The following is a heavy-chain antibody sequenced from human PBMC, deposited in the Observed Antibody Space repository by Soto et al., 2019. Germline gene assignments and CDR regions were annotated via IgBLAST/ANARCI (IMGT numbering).Heavy chain of an antibody. CDR2: INPKSGGR. CDR3: AVDLAKCGASACFDF. J-gene: IGHJ4*02. D-gene: IGHD5-12*01. CDR1: GDTFTENY. V-gene: IGHV1-2*02. Sequence: ASVKVSCKACGDTFTENYIHFVRQAPGEGWEGMGWINPKSGGRKYPQKFQGTVTTTRDTSLSTVYMTLTRLTSDDTAVHYCAVDLAKCGASACFDFCGQGTLVTGCS.